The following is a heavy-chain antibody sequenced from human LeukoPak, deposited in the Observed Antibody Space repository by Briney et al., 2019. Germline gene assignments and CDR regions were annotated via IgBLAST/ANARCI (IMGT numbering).Heavy chain of an antibody. Sequence: ASVKVSCKASGYTFTSYYMHWVRQAPGQGLEWMGIINPSGGSTSYAQKFQGRVTMTRDMSTSTVYMELSRLRSDDTAVYYCARLRFSDAFDIWGQGTMVTVSS. D-gene: IGHD3-3*01. CDR2: INPSGGST. V-gene: IGHV1-46*01. J-gene: IGHJ3*02. CDR3: ARLRFSDAFDI. CDR1: GYTFTSYY.